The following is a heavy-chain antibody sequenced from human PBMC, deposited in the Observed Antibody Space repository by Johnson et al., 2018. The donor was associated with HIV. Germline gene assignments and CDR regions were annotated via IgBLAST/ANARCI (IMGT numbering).Heavy chain of an antibody. CDR1: GFTFSSYA. Sequence: VQLVESGGGVVQPGRSLRLSCAASGFTFSSYAMHWVRQAPGNGLEWVAVISYDGSNKYYADSVKGRFTISRDNSKNTLYLQMNSLRAEDTAVYYWVRGSSGSWDAFDIWGQGTMVTVSS. CDR3: VRGSSGSWDAFDI. J-gene: IGHJ3*02. D-gene: IGHD1-26*01. V-gene: IGHV3-30-3*01. CDR2: ISYDGSNK.